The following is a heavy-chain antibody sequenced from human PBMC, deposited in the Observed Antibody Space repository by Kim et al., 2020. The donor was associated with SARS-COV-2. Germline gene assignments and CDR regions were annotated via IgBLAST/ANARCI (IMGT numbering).Heavy chain of an antibody. D-gene: IGHD3-22*01. CDR2: ISSSGSTI. CDR3: ARVRVDYYDSSGYKPWFDY. CDR1: GFTFSSYE. V-gene: IGHV3-48*03. J-gene: IGHJ4*02. Sequence: GGSLRLSCAASGFTFSSYEMNWVRQAPGKGLEWVSYISSSGSTIYYADSVKGRFTISRDNAKNSLYLQMNSLRAEDTAVYYCARVRVDYYDSSGYKPWFDYWGQGTLVTVSS.